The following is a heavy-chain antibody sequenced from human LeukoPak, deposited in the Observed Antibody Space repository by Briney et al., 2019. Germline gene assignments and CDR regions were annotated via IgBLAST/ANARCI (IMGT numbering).Heavy chain of an antibody. CDR2: IYYSGST. V-gene: IGHV4-59*08. Sequence: SETLSLTCTVSGGSISSYYWSWIRQPPGKGLEWIGYIYYSGSTNYNPSLKSQVTISVDTSKNQFSLKLSSVTAADTAVYYCARTMVYSMDVWGQGTTVTVSS. J-gene: IGHJ6*02. D-gene: IGHD4/OR15-4a*01. CDR1: GGSISSYY. CDR3: ARTMVYSMDV.